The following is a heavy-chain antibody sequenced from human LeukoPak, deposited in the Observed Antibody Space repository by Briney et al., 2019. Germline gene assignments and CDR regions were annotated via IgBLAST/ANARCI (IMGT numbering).Heavy chain of an antibody. V-gene: IGHV3-21*01. J-gene: IGHJ3*02. Sequence: GGSLRLSCAASGFTFSSYSMNWVRQAPGKGLEWVASISSSSSYIYYADSVKGRFTISRDNAKNSLYLQMNSLRAEDTAVYYCARDDGPREWTVTTRGAFDIWGQGTMVTVSS. CDR1: GFTFSSYS. CDR3: ARDDGPREWTVTTRGAFDI. CDR2: ISSSSSYI. D-gene: IGHD4-17*01.